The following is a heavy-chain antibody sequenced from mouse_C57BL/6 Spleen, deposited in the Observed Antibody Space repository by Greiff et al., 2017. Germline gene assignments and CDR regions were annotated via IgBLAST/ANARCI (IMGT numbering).Heavy chain of an antibody. CDR3: ARGGDYEDWFAC. CDR2: ISDGGSYT. V-gene: IGHV5-4*03. CDR1: GFTFSSYA. J-gene: IGHJ3*01. Sequence: DVMLVESGGGLVKPGGSLKLSCAASGFTFSSYAMSWVRQTPEKRLEWVATISDGGSYTYYPDNVKGRFTISRDNAKNNLYLQMSHLKSEDTAMYYCARGGDYEDWFACWGQGTLVTVSA. D-gene: IGHD2-4*01.